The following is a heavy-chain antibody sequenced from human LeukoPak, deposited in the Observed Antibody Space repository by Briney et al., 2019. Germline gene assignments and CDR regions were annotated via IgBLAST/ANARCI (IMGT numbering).Heavy chain of an antibody. D-gene: IGHD6-13*01. J-gene: IGHJ4*02. CDR1: GGSISSYY. CDR3: AREADSSSPYFDY. V-gene: IGHV4-59*01. Sequence: SETLSLTCTVSGGSISSYYWSWIRQPPGKGLEWIGYIYYSGSTNYNPSLKSRVTISVDTSKNQFSLKLSSVTAADTAVYYCAREADSSSPYFDYWGQGTLVTVSS. CDR2: IYYSGST.